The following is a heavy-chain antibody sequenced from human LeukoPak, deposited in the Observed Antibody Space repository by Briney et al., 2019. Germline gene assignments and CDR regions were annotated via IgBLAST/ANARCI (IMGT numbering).Heavy chain of an antibody. CDR2: IYYSGST. CDR3: ARHINKRFDY. V-gene: IGHV4-59*08. J-gene: IGHJ4*02. Sequence: TSETLSLTCTVSGGSISSYYWSWIRQPPGKGLEWIGYIYYSGSTNYNPSLKSRVTISVDTSKNQFSLKLSSATAADTAVYYCARHINKRFDYWGQGTLVTVSS. CDR1: GGSISSYY. D-gene: IGHD1/OR15-1a*01.